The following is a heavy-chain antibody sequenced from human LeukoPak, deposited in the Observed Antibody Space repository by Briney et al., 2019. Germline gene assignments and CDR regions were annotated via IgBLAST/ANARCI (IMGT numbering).Heavy chain of an antibody. CDR2: ISYDGSNE. V-gene: IGHV3-30*04. J-gene: IGHJ4*02. CDR3: AKDRFGCSSTSCYSLDY. D-gene: IGHD2-2*01. Sequence: GRSLRLSCAASGFTFSSYVMHWVRQAPGKGLEWVAIISYDGSNEYYADSVKGRFTISRDNSKNTLYLQMNSLRAEDTAVYYCAKDRFGCSSTSCYSLDYWGQGTLVTVSS. CDR1: GFTFSSYV.